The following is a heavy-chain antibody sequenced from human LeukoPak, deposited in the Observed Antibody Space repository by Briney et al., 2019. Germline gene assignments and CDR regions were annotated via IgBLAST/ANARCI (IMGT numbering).Heavy chain of an antibody. CDR3: ARDRIRGYCSSTSCSANP. J-gene: IGHJ5*02. Sequence: SETLSLTCAVYGGSFSGYYWSWIRQPPGKGLEWIGEINHSGSTNYNPSLKSRVTISVDTSKNQFSLKLSSVTAADTAVYYCARDRIRGYCSSTSCSANPWGQGTLVTVSS. CDR2: INHSGST. V-gene: IGHV4-34*01. CDR1: GGSFSGYY. D-gene: IGHD2-2*01.